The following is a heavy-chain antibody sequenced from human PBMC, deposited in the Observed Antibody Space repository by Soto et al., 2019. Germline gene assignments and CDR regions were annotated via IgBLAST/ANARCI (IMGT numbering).Heavy chain of an antibody. D-gene: IGHD3-10*01. CDR3: ARHSLDWFGYFDY. V-gene: IGHV4-59*08. J-gene: IGHJ4*02. Sequence: SETLSLTCTVSGGSISSYYWSWIRQPPGKGLEWIGYIYYSGSTNYNPSLKSRVTISVDTSKNQFSLKLSSVTAADTAVYYCARHSLDWFGYFDYWGQGTLVTVSS. CDR1: GGSISSYY. CDR2: IYYSGST.